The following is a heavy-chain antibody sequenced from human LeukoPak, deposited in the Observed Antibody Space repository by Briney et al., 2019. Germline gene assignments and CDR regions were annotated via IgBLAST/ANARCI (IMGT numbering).Heavy chain of an antibody. CDR3: ARGRGIVVVLDY. CDR1: GYTFTSYD. D-gene: IGHD3-22*01. Sequence: GASVKVSCKASGYTFTSYDINWVRQATGQGLEWMGWMNPNSGNTGYAQKFQGRVTMTRNTSISTAYTELSSLRSEDTAVYYCARGRGIVVVLDYWGQGTLVTVSS. CDR2: MNPNSGNT. J-gene: IGHJ4*02. V-gene: IGHV1-8*01.